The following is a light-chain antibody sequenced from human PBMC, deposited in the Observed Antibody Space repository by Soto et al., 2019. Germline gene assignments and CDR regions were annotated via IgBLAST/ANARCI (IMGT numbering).Light chain of an antibody. V-gene: IGLV4-69*01. CDR3: QTWGAGIQV. J-gene: IGLJ1*01. CDR1: SGHSSYA. CDR2: LTSDGSH. Sequence: QSVLTQSPSASASLGASVKLTCTLSSGHSSYAIAWHQQQPEKGPRYLMKLTSDGSHYKGGGIPDRFSGSSSGAERYLTISRLQSEDEADYYCQTWGAGIQVFGTGTKLTV.